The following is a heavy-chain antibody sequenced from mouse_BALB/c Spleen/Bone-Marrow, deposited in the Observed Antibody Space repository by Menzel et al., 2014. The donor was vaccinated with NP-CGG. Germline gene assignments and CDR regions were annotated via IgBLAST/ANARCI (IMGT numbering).Heavy chain of an antibody. CDR3: TRQDYYGNSYWYFDV. CDR1: GYTFTSYW. V-gene: IGHV1-59*01. Sequence: VQLQQSGADLVRPGASVKLSCKASGYTFTSYWLNWVKQRPGQGLEWIGNIYPSDSYTNYNQKFRDKATLTVDTSSSTAYMQLSSPTSEDSAVYYCTRQDYYGNSYWYFDVWGAGTTVTVSS. D-gene: IGHD1-1*01. J-gene: IGHJ1*01. CDR2: IYPSDSYT.